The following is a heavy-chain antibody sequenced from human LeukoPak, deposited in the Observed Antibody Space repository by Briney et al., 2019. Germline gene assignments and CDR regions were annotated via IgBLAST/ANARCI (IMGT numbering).Heavy chain of an antibody. V-gene: IGHV3-23*01. CDR1: GFTFSSYA. CDR3: ARGGLAAAGTWPFDY. Sequence: PGGSLRLSCAASGFTFSSYAMTWVRQAPGKGLEWVSAISGSGDITYYADSVKGRFTISRDNSKNTLYLQMNSLRAEDTAGYYCARGGLAAAGTWPFDYWGQGTLVTVSS. D-gene: IGHD6-13*01. J-gene: IGHJ4*02. CDR2: ISGSGDIT.